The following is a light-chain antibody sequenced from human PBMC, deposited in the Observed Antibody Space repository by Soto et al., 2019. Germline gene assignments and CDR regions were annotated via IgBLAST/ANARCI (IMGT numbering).Light chain of an antibody. CDR3: QEYNCYPLP. J-gene: IGKJ4*01. V-gene: IGKV1-9*01. Sequence: QLTQSTSAVSARVEDRVTVPYRASQGINSYLAWYQQKPGKVPQLLIYEASSLESGVPSRFSGSGSVTEFTLTVSSLQPDDFSTYYCQEYNCYPLPFGGGTKVDIK. CDR2: EAS. CDR1: QGINSY.